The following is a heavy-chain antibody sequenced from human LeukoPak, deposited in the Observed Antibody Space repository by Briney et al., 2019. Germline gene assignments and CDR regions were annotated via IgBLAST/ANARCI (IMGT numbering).Heavy chain of an antibody. CDR1: GGSISSSSYY. D-gene: IGHD3-22*01. CDR3: ARHVSDSSGYYYSYYYYGMDV. J-gene: IGHJ6*02. Sequence: SETLSLTCTVSGGSISSSSYYWGWIRQPPGKGLEWIRSIYYTGSAYYNPSLKSRVTISVDTSKNQFSLKVRSVTAADTAVYYCARHVSDSSGYYYSYYYYGMDVWGQGTTVTVSS. V-gene: IGHV4-39*01. CDR2: IYYTGSA.